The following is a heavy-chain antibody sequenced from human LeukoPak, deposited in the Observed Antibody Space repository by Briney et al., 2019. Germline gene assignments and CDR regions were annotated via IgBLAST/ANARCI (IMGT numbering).Heavy chain of an antibody. CDR1: GGTFSSYA. D-gene: IGHD6-19*01. CDR2: IIPILGIA. J-gene: IGHJ4*02. V-gene: IGHV1-69*04. Sequence: SVKVSCKASGGTFSSYAISWVRQAPGQGLEWMGRIIPILGIANYAQKFQGRVTITADKSTSTAYMELSSLRSEDTAVYYCARLRGSSGRFDYWGQGTLVTVSS. CDR3: ARLRGSSGRFDY.